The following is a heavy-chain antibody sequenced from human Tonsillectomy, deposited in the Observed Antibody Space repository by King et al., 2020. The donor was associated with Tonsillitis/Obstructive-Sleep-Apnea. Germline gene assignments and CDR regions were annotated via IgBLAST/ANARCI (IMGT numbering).Heavy chain of an antibody. CDR2: IYSAGTT. Sequence: VQLVESGGGLIQPGGSLRLSCAASGFTINNNYMSWVRQAPGKGLEWVSVIYSAGTTYYAESVKGRFTISRDNSKNTLYLQMNSLRAEEPAVYYCAKDPGYGLGTDDEGYCGQGTLVTVSS. CDR3: AKDPGYGLGTDDEGY. CDR1: GFTINNNY. D-gene: IGHD3-10*01. J-gene: IGHJ4*02. V-gene: IGHV3-53*01.